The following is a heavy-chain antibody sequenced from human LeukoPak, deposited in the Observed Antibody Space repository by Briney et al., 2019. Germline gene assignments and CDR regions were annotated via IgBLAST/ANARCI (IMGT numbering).Heavy chain of an antibody. Sequence: GESLKISCKGSGYSFTSYWIGWVRQMPGKGLEWMGIIYPGDSDTRYSPSFQGQVTISADKSISTAYLQWSSLKASDTAMYYCASRLGYCSGGSCSGGASDIWGQGTMVTVSS. J-gene: IGHJ3*02. V-gene: IGHV5-51*01. CDR1: GYSFTSYW. CDR2: IYPGDSDT. CDR3: ASRLGYCSGGSCSGGASDI. D-gene: IGHD2-15*01.